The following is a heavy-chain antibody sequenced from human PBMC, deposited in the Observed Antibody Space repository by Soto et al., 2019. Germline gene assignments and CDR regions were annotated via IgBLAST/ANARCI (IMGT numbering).Heavy chain of an antibody. CDR1: GFTFSNAW. CDR3: TTDSRDSSGYHFGGDY. D-gene: IGHD3-22*01. V-gene: IGHV3-15*01. J-gene: IGHJ4*02. Sequence: EVQLVESGGGLVKPGGSLRLSCAASGFTFSNAWMSWVRQAPGKGLEWVGRIKSKTDGGTTDYAAPVKGRFTISRDDSKNTLYLQMNSLKTEDTAVYYCTTDSRDSSGYHFGGDYWGQGTLVTVSS. CDR2: IKSKTDGGTT.